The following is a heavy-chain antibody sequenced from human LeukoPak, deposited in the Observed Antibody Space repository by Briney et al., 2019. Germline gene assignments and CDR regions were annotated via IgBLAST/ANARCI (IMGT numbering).Heavy chain of an antibody. CDR2: ISGSGGNT. V-gene: IGHV3-23*01. CDR1: GFTFSNYV. CDR3: AKGGSAVAGSRFDY. Sequence: GGSLRLSCAASGFTFSNYVMSWVRQAPGKGLEWVSGISGSGGNTYYADSVKGRFTISRDNSKDTLYLQMNSLRAEDAAVYYCAKGGSAVAGSRFDYWGQGTLVTVSS. J-gene: IGHJ4*02. D-gene: IGHD6-19*01.